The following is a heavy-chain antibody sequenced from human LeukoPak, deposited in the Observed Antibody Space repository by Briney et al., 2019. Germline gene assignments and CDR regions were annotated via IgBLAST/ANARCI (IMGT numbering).Heavy chain of an antibody. CDR1: GFTFSSYW. Sequence: GGSLRLSCAASGFTFSSYWMHWVRQAPGKGLVWVSRINSDGSSTSYADSVKGRFTISRDNSKNTLYLQMNSLRAEDTAVYYCAKPMDSKNPKQGPMGYWGQGTLVTVSS. J-gene: IGHJ4*02. CDR3: AKPMDSKNPKQGPMGY. D-gene: IGHD3-22*01. V-gene: IGHV3-74*01. CDR2: INSDGSST.